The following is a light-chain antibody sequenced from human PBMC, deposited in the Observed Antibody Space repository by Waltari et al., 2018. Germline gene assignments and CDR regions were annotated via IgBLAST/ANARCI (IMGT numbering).Light chain of an antibody. CDR2: LDL. J-gene: IGKJ2*01. CDR1: QGLRHTTGSNY. V-gene: IGKV2-28*01. CDR3: MQALQTPYT. Sequence: DIVMTQSPLSLPVTPGEPASISCRSSQGLRHTTGSNYLDWYLQKPGQPPPLLIYLDLNRASRVPDRFSGSGSGTDFTLKSSRVEAEDVGVYYCMQALQTPYTFGQGTKLEIK.